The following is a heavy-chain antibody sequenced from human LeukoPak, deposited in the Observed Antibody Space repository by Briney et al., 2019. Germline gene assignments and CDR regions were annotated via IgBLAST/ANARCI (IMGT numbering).Heavy chain of an antibody. CDR3: ARVVADLSTYFDY. Sequence: SETLSLTCTVSGGSISSGDYYWSWIRQPPGKGLEWIWYIYYSGSTYYNPSLKSRVTISVDTSKNQFSLKLSSVTAADTAVYYCARVVADLSTYFDYWGQGTLVTVSS. CDR2: IYYSGST. D-gene: IGHD3-16*02. V-gene: IGHV4-30-4*08. CDR1: GGSISSGDYY. J-gene: IGHJ4*02.